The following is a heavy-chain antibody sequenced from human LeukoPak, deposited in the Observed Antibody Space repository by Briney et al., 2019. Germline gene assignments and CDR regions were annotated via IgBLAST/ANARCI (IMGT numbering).Heavy chain of an antibody. D-gene: IGHD3-9*01. Sequence: GGSLRLSCAASGFTFSTYWMSWVRQAPGKGLEWVANIKQDGSETHYLDSMKGRFTISRDNANNSVYLHMSNLRAEDSAVYSCARQTAGYYSPFDYWGQGTLVTVSS. J-gene: IGHJ4*02. CDR3: ARQTAGYYSPFDY. CDR1: GFTFSTYW. V-gene: IGHV3-7*01. CDR2: IKQDGSET.